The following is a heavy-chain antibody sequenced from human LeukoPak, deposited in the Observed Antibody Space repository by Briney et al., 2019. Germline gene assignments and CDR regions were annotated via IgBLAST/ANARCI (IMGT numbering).Heavy chain of an antibody. J-gene: IGHJ6*03. CDR3: ARAVYSNVAGTVGYYYYMDV. CDR2: IKQDGSEK. D-gene: IGHD6-19*01. V-gene: IGHV3-7*01. Sequence: GGSLRLSCAASGFIFRSYWMSWVRQAPGTGLEWVANIKQDGSEKYYVDSVKGRFTISRDNANNSLFLQMNSLRAEDTAVYYCARAVYSNVAGTVGYYYYMDVWGKGTTVTISS. CDR1: GFIFRSYW.